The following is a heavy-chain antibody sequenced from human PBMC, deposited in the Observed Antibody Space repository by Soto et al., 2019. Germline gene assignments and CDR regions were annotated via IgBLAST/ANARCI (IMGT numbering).Heavy chain of an antibody. Sequence: QEQLVESGGGVFQPGRSLRLSCAASRFAFSSYGMHWVRQAPGKGLEWVAVISYDGGYENYADSVKGRFTFSRDNSKNTLWLQMNSLRIDETAVYYCAKGTTVTPWRYLDLCGQGTLVTVS. J-gene: IGHJ2*01. V-gene: IGHV3-30*18. CDR3: AKGTTVTPWRYLDL. CDR1: RFAFSSYG. D-gene: IGHD4-17*01. CDR2: ISYDGGYE.